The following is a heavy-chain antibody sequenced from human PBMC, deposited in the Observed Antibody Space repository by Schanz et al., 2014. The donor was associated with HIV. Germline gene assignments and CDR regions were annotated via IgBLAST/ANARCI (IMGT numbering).Heavy chain of an antibody. CDR1: GYSFSTYG. J-gene: IGHJ5*02. V-gene: IGHV1-18*01. Sequence: QVQLVQSGTEMKKPGASVKVSCKASGYSFSTYGISWVRQAPGQGLEWMGWISAHNGNTKYVQKLQGRVTMTTDTSTSTVYMELSSLRSEDTAMYYCAANNYYGSGSSSAWGQGTLVTVSS. CDR3: AANNYYGSGSSSA. D-gene: IGHD3-10*01. CDR2: ISAHNGNT.